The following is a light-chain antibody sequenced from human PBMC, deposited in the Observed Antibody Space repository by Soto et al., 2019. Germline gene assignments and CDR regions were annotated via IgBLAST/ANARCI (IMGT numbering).Light chain of an antibody. V-gene: IGKV3-11*01. CDR3: QQRSNCNPAWT. Sequence: EIVLTQSPATLSLSPGERATLSCRASQSVSNYLAWYQQKPGQAPRLLIYDASNRATGIPARFSGSGSGTDFTLTISSLEPEYVAVYYCQQRSNCNPAWTFGQGTKVEIK. J-gene: IGKJ1*01. CDR1: QSVSNY. CDR2: DAS.